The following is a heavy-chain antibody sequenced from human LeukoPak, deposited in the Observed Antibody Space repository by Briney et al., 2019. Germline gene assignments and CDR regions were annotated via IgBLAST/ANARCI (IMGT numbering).Heavy chain of an antibody. D-gene: IGHD2-2*01. CDR3: ARLCSSTSCPLDV. J-gene: IGHJ6*02. CDR2: INHSGST. Sequence: PSETLSLTCAVYGGSFSGYYWSWIRQPPGKGLEWIGEINHSGSTNYNPSLKSRVTISVDTSKNQFSLKLSSVTAADTAVYYCARLCSSTSCPLDVWGQGTTVTVSS. V-gene: IGHV4-34*01. CDR1: GGSFSGYY.